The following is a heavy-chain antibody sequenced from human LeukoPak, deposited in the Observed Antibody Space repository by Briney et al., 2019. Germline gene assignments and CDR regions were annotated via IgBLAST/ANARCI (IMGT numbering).Heavy chain of an antibody. CDR3: ARGVEASGVGFYAFDI. CDR2: LYNGGDT. D-gene: IGHD6-13*01. V-gene: IGHV4-4*07. CDR1: GASIGSFY. J-gene: IGHJ3*02. Sequence: PSETLSLTCTVSGASIGSFYWSWIRQPAGKGLEWIGRLYNGGDTNCSPSLRSRVTIPVDTSKNQFSLKLSSVTAADTAVYYCARGVEASGVGFYAFDIWGQGTVVTVSS.